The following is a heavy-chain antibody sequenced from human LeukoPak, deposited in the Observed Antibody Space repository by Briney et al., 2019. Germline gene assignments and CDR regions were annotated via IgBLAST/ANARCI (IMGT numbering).Heavy chain of an antibody. D-gene: IGHD4-11*01. J-gene: IGHJ6*02. CDR1: GFTFSSYA. V-gene: IGHV3-30-3*01. CDR2: ISYDGSNK. Sequence: GGSLRLSCAASGFTFSSYAMHWVRQAPGKGLEWVAVISYDGSNKYYADSVKGRFTISRDNSKNTLYLQMNSLRVEDTAVYYCARSSGRWTYSNFLENYYGMDVWGQGTTVTVSS. CDR3: ARSSGRWTYSNFLENYYGMDV.